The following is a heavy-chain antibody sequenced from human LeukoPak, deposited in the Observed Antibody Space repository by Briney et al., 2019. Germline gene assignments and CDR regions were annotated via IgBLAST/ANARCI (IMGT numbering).Heavy chain of an antibody. D-gene: IGHD6-13*01. CDR3: ARSAIAAAGPRKLYYFDY. V-gene: IGHV4-39*07. Sequence: SDTLSLTCTVSGDPISRSSYYWGWIRQPPGKGLEWIESMYYSGSTYCNPSLKSRVTISVDTSKNQFSLQLSSVTAADTAVYYCARSAIAAAGPRKLYYFDYWGQGTLVTVSS. J-gene: IGHJ4*02. CDR2: MYYSGST. CDR1: GDPISRSSYY.